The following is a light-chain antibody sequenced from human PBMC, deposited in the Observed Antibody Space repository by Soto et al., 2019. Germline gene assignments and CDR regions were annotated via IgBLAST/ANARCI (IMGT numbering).Light chain of an antibody. V-gene: IGKV1-5*01. J-gene: IGKJ1*01. CDR2: DAS. Sequence: DIQLTQSPSFLSASVGDRVTITCRASQGISSYLAWYQQKPGKAPKLLIYDASSLEGGVPSRFSGSGSGTEFTLTISGLQPDDFATYYCQQYNSFSWTFGQGTKVEIK. CDR3: QQYNSFSWT. CDR1: QGISSY.